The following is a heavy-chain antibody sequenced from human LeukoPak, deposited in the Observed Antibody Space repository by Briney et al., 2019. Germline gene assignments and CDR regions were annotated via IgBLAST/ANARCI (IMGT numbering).Heavy chain of an antibody. J-gene: IGHJ6*02. V-gene: IGHV7-4-1*02. CDR3: ARVSLDCSSTSCYYDYYYGMDV. CDR2: INTNSGNP. CDR1: GYTFTNSY. D-gene: IGHD2-2*01. Sequence: ASVKVSCKASGYTFTNSYMHWVRQAPGQGLEWMGWINTNSGNPTYAQGFTGRFVFSLDTSVSTAYLQISSLKAEDTAVYYCARVSLDCSSTSCYYDYYYGMDVWGQGTTVTVSS.